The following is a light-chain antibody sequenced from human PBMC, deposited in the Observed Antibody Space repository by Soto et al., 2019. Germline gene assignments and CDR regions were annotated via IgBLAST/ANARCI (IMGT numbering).Light chain of an antibody. V-gene: IGLV2-14*01. CDR3: SSYTISSTYV. CDR1: SSDVGSYTY. J-gene: IGLJ1*01. Sequence: QSALTQPASVSGSPGQSIAISCTGTSSDVGSYTYVSWYQQHPGKAPKLMIFDVSNRPSGVSDRFSGSKSGNTASLTISGLQADDEADYYSSSYTISSTYVFGTGTKVTVL. CDR2: DVS.